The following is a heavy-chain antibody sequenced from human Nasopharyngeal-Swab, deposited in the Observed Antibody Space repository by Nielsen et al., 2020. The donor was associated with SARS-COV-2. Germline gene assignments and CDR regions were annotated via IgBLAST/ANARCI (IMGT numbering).Heavy chain of an antibody. J-gene: IGHJ4*02. D-gene: IGHD3-3*01. CDR3: ARGDYDFWSGYPRYFDY. V-gene: IGHV3-33*01. CDR2: IWYDGSNK. Sequence: WIRQPPGKGLEWVAVIWYDGSNKYYADSVKGRFTISRDNSKNTPYLQMNSLRAEDTAVYYCARGDYDFWSGYPRYFDYWGQGTLVTVSS.